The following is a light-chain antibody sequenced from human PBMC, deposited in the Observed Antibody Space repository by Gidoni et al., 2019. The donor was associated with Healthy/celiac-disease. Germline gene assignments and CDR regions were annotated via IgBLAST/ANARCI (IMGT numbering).Light chain of an antibody. CDR1: NIGSKS. CDR3: QVWDSSSDHVV. J-gene: IGLJ2*01. Sequence: SYVLTQPPSVSVAPGKMARITCGGNNIGSKSVHWYQQKPGQAPVLVIYYDSDRPSGIPERFSGSNSGNTATLTISRVEAGDEADYYCQVWDSSSDHVVFGGGTKLTVL. V-gene: IGLV3-21*04. CDR2: YDS.